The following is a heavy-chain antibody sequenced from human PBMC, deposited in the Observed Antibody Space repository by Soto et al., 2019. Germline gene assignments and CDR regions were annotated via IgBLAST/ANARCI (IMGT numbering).Heavy chain of an antibody. D-gene: IGHD3-22*01. Sequence: EVQLVESGGGLVQPGGSLRLSCAASGFTVSSNFMSWARQAPGKGLEWVSVIYSDGTTTYYANSVKARFTISRDNSKNTVYLQMNGLRVDDTVIYYCAISAVTRILSFWGQGTVVTVSS. CDR1: GFTVSSNF. J-gene: IGHJ3*01. CDR2: IYSDGTTT. V-gene: IGHV3-66*01. CDR3: AISAVTRILSF.